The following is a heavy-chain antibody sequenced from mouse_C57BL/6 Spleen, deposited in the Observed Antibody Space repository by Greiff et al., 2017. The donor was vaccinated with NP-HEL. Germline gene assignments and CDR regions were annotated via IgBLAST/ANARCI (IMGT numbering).Heavy chain of an antibody. CDR1: GFTFSSYG. CDR3: ARHGGDYSNYVY. CDR2: ISSGGSYT. V-gene: IGHV5-6*01. J-gene: IGHJ2*01. D-gene: IGHD2-5*01. Sequence: EVKLMESGGDLVKPGGSLKLSCAASGFTFSSYGMSWVRQTPDKRLEWVATISSGGSYTYYPDSVKGRFTISRDNAKNTLYLQMSSLKSEDTAMYYCARHGGDYSNYVYWGQGTTLTVSS.